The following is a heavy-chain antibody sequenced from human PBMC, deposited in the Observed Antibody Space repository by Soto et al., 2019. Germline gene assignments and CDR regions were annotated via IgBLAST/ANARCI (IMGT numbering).Heavy chain of an antibody. CDR1: GFTFSTYA. Sequence: LRLSCAASGFTFSTYAIHWVRQAPGKGLEWAAFISYDGNNKNYADSVKGRFTISRDNSKNTVYLQMNSLTAEDTAVYYCARSYKSGWYYFDYWGQGTLVTVSS. CDR3: ARSYKSGWYYFDY. D-gene: IGHD6-19*01. V-gene: IGHV3-30-3*01. J-gene: IGHJ4*02. CDR2: ISYDGNNK.